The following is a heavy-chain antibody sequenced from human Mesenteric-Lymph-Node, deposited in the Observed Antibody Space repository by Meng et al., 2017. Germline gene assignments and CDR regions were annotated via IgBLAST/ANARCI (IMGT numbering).Heavy chain of an antibody. CDR1: GFTFSSYA. CDR2: ISYDGSNK. J-gene: IGHJ4*02. V-gene: IGHV3-30*04. CDR3: ARGDIKNYFDY. Sequence: QVQLVESGGGVVQPGRSLRLSCAASGFTFSSYAMHWVRQAPGKGLEWVAVISYDGSNKYYADSVKGRFTISRDNSKNTLYLQMNSLRAEDTAVYYCARGDIKNYFDYWGQGTLVTVSS. D-gene: IGHD2-15*01.